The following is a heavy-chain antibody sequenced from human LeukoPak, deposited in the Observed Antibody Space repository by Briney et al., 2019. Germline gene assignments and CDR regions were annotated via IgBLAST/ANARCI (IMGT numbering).Heavy chain of an antibody. CDR3: AKGKAGHYHSVTDEYYYYMDV. Sequence: PSETLSLTCVVDGGYFSGFYWSWIRQAPGEGLEWIGEIIFSGSTKYNPSLKSRVTIEVDTPKKQISLNLSSLTAADTAVYYCAKGKAGHYHSVTDEYYYYMDVWGKGTTVIVSS. D-gene: IGHD3-9*01. J-gene: IGHJ6*03. V-gene: IGHV4-34*12. CDR2: IIFSGST. CDR1: GGYFSGFY.